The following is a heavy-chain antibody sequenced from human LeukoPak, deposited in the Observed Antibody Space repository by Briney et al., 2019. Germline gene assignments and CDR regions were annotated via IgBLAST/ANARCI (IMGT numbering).Heavy chain of an antibody. D-gene: IGHD3-10*01. CDR3: ARQGGDTMVRGVIRDWFDP. Sequence: SETLSLTCTVSGDSISSSIYYWGWIRQPPGKGLEWIGSIYYSGYTYYNPSLKSRVTISVDTSKNQFSLKLTSVTAADTAMYYCARQGGDTMVRGVIRDWFDPWGQGTLVAVSS. CDR1: GDSISSSIYY. CDR2: IYYSGYT. V-gene: IGHV4-39*01. J-gene: IGHJ5*02.